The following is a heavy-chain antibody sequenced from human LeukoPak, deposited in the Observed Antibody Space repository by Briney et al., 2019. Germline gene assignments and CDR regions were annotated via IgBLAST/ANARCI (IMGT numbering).Heavy chain of an antibody. CDR2: IKQDGSEK. D-gene: IGHD6-6*01. CDR3: ARDRYSSSPRFFDY. Sequence: GGSLRLSCAASGFTFSSYWMSWVRQAPGKGLEWVANIKQDGSEKYYVDSVKGRFTISRDNAKNSLYLQMNSLRAEDTAVYYCARDRYSSSPRFFDYWGQGTLVTVSS. CDR1: GFTFSSYW. V-gene: IGHV3-7*01. J-gene: IGHJ4*02.